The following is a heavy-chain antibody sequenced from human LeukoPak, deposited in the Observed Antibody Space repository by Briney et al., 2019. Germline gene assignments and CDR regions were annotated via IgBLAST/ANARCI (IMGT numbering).Heavy chain of an antibody. CDR1: GFTFSSYA. CDR3: AKGLGAVAGEAFDI. J-gene: IGHJ3*02. D-gene: IGHD6-19*01. V-gene: IGHV3-23*01. Sequence: PGGSLRLSCAASGFTFSSYAMSWVRQAPGKGLEWVSLISGSGGSKYYAASVKGRFTISRDNSKKTMYLQMNSLRAEDTAVYCCAKGLGAVAGEAFDIWGQGTTVTVSS. CDR2: ISGSGGSK.